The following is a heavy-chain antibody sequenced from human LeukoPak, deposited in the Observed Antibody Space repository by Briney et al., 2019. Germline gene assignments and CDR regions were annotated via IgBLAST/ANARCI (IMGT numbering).Heavy chain of an antibody. D-gene: IGHD2-21*01. V-gene: IGHV4-59*01. J-gene: IGHJ4*02. CDR2: IYYTGSA. CDR3: ARCTGVVRGLDY. CDR1: GASISNYY. Sequence: PSETLSLTCTVSGASISNYYWNWIRQPPGKGPEWIGYIYYTGSANYNPSLKSRVTMSGDTSKNQFSLNLTSVTAADTAVYYCARCTGVVRGLDYWGQGTLVTVSS.